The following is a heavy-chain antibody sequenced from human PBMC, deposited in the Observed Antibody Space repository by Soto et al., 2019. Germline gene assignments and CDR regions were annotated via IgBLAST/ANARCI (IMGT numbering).Heavy chain of an antibody. CDR1: GFTFSSYA. Sequence: PGGSLRLSCAASGFTFSSYAMSWVRQAPGKGLEWVSAISGSGGSTYYADSVKGRFTISRDNSKNTLYLQMNSLRDEDTAVYYCARFQVGEIGARPNVFDIWGRRTMVTVSS. CDR2: ISGSGGST. CDR3: ARFQVGEIGARPNVFDI. V-gene: IGHV3-23*01. D-gene: IGHD6-6*01. J-gene: IGHJ3*02.